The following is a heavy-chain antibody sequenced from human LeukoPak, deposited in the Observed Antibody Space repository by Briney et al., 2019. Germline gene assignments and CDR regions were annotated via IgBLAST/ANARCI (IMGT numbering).Heavy chain of an antibody. D-gene: IGHD2-21*02. Sequence: SETLSLTCAVYGGSFSGYYWSWIRQPPGKGLEWIGEINHSGSTNYNPSLKSRVTISVDTSKNQFSLKLSSVTAADTAVYYCATDSFEYCGGDCPPHYWGQGTLVTVSS. CDR3: ATDSFEYCGGDCPPHY. CDR2: INHSGST. V-gene: IGHV4-34*01. CDR1: GGSFSGYY. J-gene: IGHJ4*02.